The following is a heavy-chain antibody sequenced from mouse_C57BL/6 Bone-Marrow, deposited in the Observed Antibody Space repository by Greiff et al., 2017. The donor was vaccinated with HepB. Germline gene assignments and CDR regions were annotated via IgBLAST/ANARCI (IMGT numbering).Heavy chain of an antibody. J-gene: IGHJ3*01. Sequence: VQLQQSGAELVKPGASVKLSCKASGYTFTSYWMHWVKQRPGQGLEWIGMIHPNSGSTNYNEKFKSKATLTVDKSSSTAYMQLSSLTSEDSAVYYCARRGYYSNYWFAYWGQGTLVTVSA. V-gene: IGHV1-64*01. CDR3: ARRGYYSNYWFAY. CDR1: GYTFTSYW. CDR2: IHPNSGST. D-gene: IGHD2-5*01.